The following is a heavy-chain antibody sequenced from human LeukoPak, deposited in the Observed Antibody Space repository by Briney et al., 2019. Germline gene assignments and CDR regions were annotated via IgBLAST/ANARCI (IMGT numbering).Heavy chain of an antibody. CDR2: INSDGSDT. Sequence: GGSLRLSCVASGFAFSSYWMNWVRQAPGKGLVWVSQINSDGSDTTYADSVKGRFTISRDNAKNTLYLQMNSLGAEDTAVYYCSGGGSIEVTGYWGQGTLVTVSS. D-gene: IGHD2-21*02. CDR3: SGGGSIEVTGY. CDR1: GFAFSSYW. J-gene: IGHJ4*02. V-gene: IGHV3-74*01.